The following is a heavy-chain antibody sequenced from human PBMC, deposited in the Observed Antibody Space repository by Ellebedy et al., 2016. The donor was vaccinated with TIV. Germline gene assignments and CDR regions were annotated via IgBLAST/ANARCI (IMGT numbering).Heavy chain of an antibody. J-gene: IGHJ5*02. CDR1: GGSISRYY. Sequence: MPSETLSLTCTVSGGSISRYYWSWIRQPAGKGLEWIGRIYTSGITNYTPSLKSRVTMSVDTSKNQFSLKLSSVTAADTAVYYCAAGWVPANPLQPWGQGTLVTVSS. V-gene: IGHV4-4*07. CDR3: AAGWVPANPLQP. D-gene: IGHD2-2*01. CDR2: IYTSGIT.